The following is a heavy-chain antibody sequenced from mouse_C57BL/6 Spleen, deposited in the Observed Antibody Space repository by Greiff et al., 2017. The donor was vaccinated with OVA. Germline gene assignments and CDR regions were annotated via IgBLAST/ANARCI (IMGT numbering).Heavy chain of an antibody. Sequence: VQLKQSGPELVKPGASVKISCKASGYTFTDYYMNWVKQSHGKSLEWIGDINPNNGGTSYNQKFKGKATLTVDKSSSTAYMELRSLTSEDSAVYYCASWGGSSYVWFAYWGQGTLVTVSA. V-gene: IGHV1-26*01. CDR2: INPNNGGT. CDR3: ASWGGSSYVWFAY. D-gene: IGHD1-1*01. CDR1: GYTFTDYY. J-gene: IGHJ3*01.